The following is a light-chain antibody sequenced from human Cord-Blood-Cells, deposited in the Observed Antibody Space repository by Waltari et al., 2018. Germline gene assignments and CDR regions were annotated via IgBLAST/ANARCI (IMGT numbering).Light chain of an antibody. J-gene: IGLJ3*02. CDR3: QSYDSSLSGWV. CDR1: SSNIGAGSD. CDR2: GNS. Sequence: QSVLTQPPSVSGAPGQSVTISCTGCSSNIGAGSDVHWYQQLPGTAPKLLIYGNSNRPSGVPDRFSGSKSGTSASLAITGLQAEDEADYYCQSYDSSLSGWVFGGGTKLTVL. V-gene: IGLV1-40*01.